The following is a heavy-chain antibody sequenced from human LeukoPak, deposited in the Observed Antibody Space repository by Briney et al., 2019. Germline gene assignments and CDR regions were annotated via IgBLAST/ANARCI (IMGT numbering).Heavy chain of an antibody. D-gene: IGHD1-26*01. J-gene: IGHJ4*02. CDR1: GFTFSYYA. Sequence: GSLRLSCAASGFTFSYYAMTWVRQAPGKGLEWVSSISSSSSYIYYADSVKGRFTISRDNAKNSLYLQMNSLRAEDTAVYYCARFASGSYYGLDYWGQGTLVTVSS. V-gene: IGHV3-21*01. CDR2: ISSSSSYI. CDR3: ARFASGSYYGLDY.